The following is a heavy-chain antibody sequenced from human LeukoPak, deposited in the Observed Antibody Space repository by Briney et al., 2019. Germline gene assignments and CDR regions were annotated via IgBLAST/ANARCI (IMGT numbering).Heavy chain of an antibody. D-gene: IGHD2-21*02. V-gene: IGHV1-69*06. CDR3: AREYCGGDCYSRSGDAFDI. CDR2: IIPIFGTA. CDR1: GGTFSSYA. Sequence: SVKVSCKASGGTFSSYAISWVRQAPGQGLEWMGGIIPIFGTANYAQKFQGRVTITADKSTSTGYMELSSLRSEDTAVYYCAREYCGGDCYSRSGDAFDIWGQGTMVTVSS. J-gene: IGHJ3*02.